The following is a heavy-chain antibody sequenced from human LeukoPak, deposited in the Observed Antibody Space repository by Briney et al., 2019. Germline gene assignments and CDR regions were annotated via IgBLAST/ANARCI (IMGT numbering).Heavy chain of an antibody. CDR1: GFPVRSRY. V-gene: IGHV3-53*01. J-gene: IGHJ4*02. Sequence: GGSLRLSCEVSGFPVRSRYITWVRQPPQKGLEGVAVIYSGGTTYHIDSVKGRFTISRDIYKSTMYLEMKNLRVEDTAIYYCASLEGGPSDGRWGQGTLVTVSS. CDR3: ASLEGGPSDGR. CDR2: IYSGGTT. D-gene: IGHD3-3*01.